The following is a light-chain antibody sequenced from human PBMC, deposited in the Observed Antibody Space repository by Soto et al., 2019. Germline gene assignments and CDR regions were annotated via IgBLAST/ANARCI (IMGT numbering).Light chain of an antibody. Sequence: DIQMTQSPSSLSASVGDRVTITCRASQGIGNYLAWYQKKPGKGPKNRIYDAFTLQSGVPSRCSGSGSGTDFTLTISSLQPEDVATYYCQKYYTAPETFGQGTKVEIK. V-gene: IGKV1-27*01. CDR1: QGIGNY. CDR2: DAF. CDR3: QKYYTAPET. J-gene: IGKJ1*01.